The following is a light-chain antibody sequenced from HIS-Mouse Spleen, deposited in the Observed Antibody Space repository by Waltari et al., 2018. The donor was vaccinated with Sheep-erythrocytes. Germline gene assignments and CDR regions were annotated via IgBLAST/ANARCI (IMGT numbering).Light chain of an antibody. CDR2: EGS. CDR1: SRDSGSYNL. J-gene: IGLJ3*02. Sequence: QSALTQPASVSGSPGPSITISCTGTSRDSGSYNLLSRYQQHPGKAPNLMIYEGSKRPSGVSNRFSGSKSGNTASLTISGLQAEDEADYYCCSYAGSSTPWVFGGGTKLTVL. CDR3: CSYAGSSTPWV. V-gene: IGLV2-23*01.